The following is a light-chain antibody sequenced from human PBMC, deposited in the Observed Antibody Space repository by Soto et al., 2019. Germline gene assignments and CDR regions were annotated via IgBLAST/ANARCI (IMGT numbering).Light chain of an antibody. CDR1: QTVSNSY. J-gene: IGKJ1*01. Sequence: EIVLTQSPGTLSLSPGERVTLSCRVSQTVSNSYLAWYQQKRGQAPRLLIFDASTRATGIPDRFSGSGSGTDFTLTISRLEPEDFAVYYCQLYGVSPKTFGQGTNVEVK. V-gene: IGKV3-20*01. CDR2: DAS. CDR3: QLYGVSPKT.